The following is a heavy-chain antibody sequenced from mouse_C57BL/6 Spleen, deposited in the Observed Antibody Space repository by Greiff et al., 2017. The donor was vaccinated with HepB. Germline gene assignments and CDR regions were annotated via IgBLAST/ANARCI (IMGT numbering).Heavy chain of an antibody. CDR3: ARWETVGGFDY. CDR1: GYAFSSSW. D-gene: IGHD1-1*01. V-gene: IGHV1-82*01. Sequence: QVQLQQSGPELVKPGASVKISCKASGYAFSSSWMNWVKQRPGKGLDWIGRIYPGDGDTNYNGKFKGKATLTADKSSSTAYMQLSSLTSEDSAVYFCARWETVGGFDYWGQGTTLTVSS. J-gene: IGHJ2*01. CDR2: IYPGDGDT.